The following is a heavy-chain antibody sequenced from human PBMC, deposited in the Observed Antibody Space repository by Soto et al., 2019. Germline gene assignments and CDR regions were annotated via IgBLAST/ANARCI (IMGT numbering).Heavy chain of an antibody. CDR3: ARYSTYYDILTGPETNYFDY. CDR2: IYHSGST. D-gene: IGHD3-9*01. V-gene: IGHV4-30-4*01. J-gene: IGHJ4*02. Sequence: SETLSHTCTVSGGSISSGDYYWSWIRQPPGKGLEWIGEIYHSGSTNYNPSLKSRVTISVDKSKNQFSLKLSSVTAADTAVYYCARYSTYYDILTGPETNYFDYWGQGTLVTVSS. CDR1: GGSISSGDYY.